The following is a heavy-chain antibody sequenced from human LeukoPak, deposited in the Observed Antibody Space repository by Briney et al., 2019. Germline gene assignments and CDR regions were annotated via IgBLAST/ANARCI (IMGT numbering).Heavy chain of an antibody. CDR2: INPNSGGT. D-gene: IGHD3-22*01. CDR3: ARDSYDSSGFDY. Sequence: ASVTVSCKASGYTFTGYYMHWVRQAPGQGLEWMGWINPNSGGTNYAQKFQGRVTMTRDTSISTAYMELSRLRSDDTAVYYCARDSYDSSGFDYWGQGTLVTVSS. V-gene: IGHV1-2*02. J-gene: IGHJ4*02. CDR1: GYTFTGYY.